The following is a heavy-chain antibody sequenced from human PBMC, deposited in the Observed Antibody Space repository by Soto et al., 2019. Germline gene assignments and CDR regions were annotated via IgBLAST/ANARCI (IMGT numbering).Heavy chain of an antibody. CDR3: AKRYGSGSYRDFNSYYGMDI. J-gene: IGHJ6*02. D-gene: IGHD3-10*01. CDR1: IFTFRNYG. V-gene: IGHV3-23*01. CDR2: ISPTGYQR. Sequence: GSLRVSCAASIFTFRNYGMSWVRQVPGKGLEWVSGISPTGYQRFYVDSVKGRFFISRDNSQNTLSLEMSNLRADDTAVYYCAKRYGSGSYRDFNSYYGMDIWGQGTSVTVSS.